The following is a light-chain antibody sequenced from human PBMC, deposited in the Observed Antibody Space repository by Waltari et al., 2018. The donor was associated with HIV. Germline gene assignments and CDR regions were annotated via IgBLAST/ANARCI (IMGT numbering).Light chain of an antibody. Sequence: QSALTQPPSASGSPGQSVTISCTGTSSDVGGYNFVSWYQQHPRQAPKLMIYGVSKRPSGVPDRFSGSKSGNTASLTVSGLQAEDEAEYYCSSYAGSNDWIFGGGTKLTVL. CDR1: SSDVGGYNF. CDR3: SSYAGSNDWI. CDR2: GVS. V-gene: IGLV2-8*01. J-gene: IGLJ2*01.